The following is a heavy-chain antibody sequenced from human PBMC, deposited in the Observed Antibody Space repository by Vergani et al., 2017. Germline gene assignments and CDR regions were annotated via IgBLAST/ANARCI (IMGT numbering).Heavy chain of an antibody. V-gene: IGHV4-4*02. CDR2: IYHSAST. J-gene: IGHJ4*02. Sequence: QVQLQESGPGLVKPSGTLSLTCAVSGGSISSSNWRCWVRQPPGRELEWIGEIYHSASTNYNPSLKSRVTISVVKSKNQFFTKLSSVTAADRTVYYCASCAYYFVCWGQRILVTVSS. CDR3: ASCAYYFVC. CDR1: GGSISSSNW.